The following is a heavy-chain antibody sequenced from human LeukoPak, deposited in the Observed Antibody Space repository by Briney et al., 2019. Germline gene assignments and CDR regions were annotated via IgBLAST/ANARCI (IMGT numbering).Heavy chain of an antibody. CDR2: ISAYNGNT. V-gene: IGHV1-18*01. J-gene: IGHJ3*02. D-gene: IGHD4-17*01. Sequence: VASVKVSCKASGYTFTSYGISWVRQAPGQGLEWMGWISAYNGNTNYAQKLQDRVTMTTDTSTSTAYMELRSLRSDDTAVYYCARRRDYGDYRPFDAFDIWGQGTMVTVSS. CDR3: ARRRDYGDYRPFDAFDI. CDR1: GYTFTSYG.